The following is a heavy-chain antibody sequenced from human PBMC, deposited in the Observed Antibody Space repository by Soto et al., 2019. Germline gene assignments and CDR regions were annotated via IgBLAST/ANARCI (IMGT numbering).Heavy chain of an antibody. J-gene: IGHJ4*02. Sequence: AGGSLRLSCAASGFTFSNYGMNWVRQAPGKGLEWVSSISRSSSNIYYGDSVKGRFTISRDNAKSSLYLQMNSLRAEDTAMYYCARELDGTSQIDNWGQGALVTVSS. V-gene: IGHV3-21*01. D-gene: IGHD2-2*01. CDR2: ISRSSSNI. CDR3: ARELDGTSQIDN. CDR1: GFTFSNYG.